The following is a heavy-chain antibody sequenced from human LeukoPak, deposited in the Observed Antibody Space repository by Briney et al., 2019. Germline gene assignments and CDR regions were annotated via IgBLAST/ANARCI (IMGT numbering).Heavy chain of an antibody. CDR2: IYYSGTT. D-gene: IGHD6-13*01. Sequence: PSETLSLTCTVSGGSISSSPYYWGWIRQPPGKGLEWIGSIYYSGTTHYNPSLESRVTISVDTSKNQFALRLASVTAADTAIYYCARHEGQQLNFDYWGQGTLVTVSS. J-gene: IGHJ4*02. CDR3: ARHEGQQLNFDY. CDR1: GGSISSSPYY. V-gene: IGHV4-39*06.